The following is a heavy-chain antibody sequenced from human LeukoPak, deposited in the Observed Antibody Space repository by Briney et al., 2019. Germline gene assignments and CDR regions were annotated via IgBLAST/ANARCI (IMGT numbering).Heavy chain of an antibody. J-gene: IGHJ4*02. CDR2: ISSSGSAI. CDR3: VRVKGSYFDY. CDR1: GFPLSSYS. D-gene: IGHD2-15*01. V-gene: IGHV3-48*01. Sequence: GGSLRLSCAASGFPLSSYSINWVRQAPGKGLEWVSYISSSGSAIYYVDSVKGRFTVSRDNAKNSLFLQMNSPRAEDTVVYYCVRVKGSYFDYWGQGALVTVSS.